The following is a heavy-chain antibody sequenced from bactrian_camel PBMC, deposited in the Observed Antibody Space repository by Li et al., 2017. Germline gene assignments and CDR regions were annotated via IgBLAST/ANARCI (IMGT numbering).Heavy chain of an antibody. D-gene: IGHD1*01. Sequence: VQLVESGGGLVQPGDSLRLSCTASGFTFSGYWMYWVRQTPAKGLEWVSGVASNGGSTEYSDSIVGRFTISRDNAKNTLYLQMISLEPEDTAVYYCTTAAFGYWGQGTQVTVS. CDR1: GFTFSGYW. CDR2: VASNGGST. CDR3: TTAAFGY. V-gene: IGHV3S1*01. J-gene: IGHJ4*01.